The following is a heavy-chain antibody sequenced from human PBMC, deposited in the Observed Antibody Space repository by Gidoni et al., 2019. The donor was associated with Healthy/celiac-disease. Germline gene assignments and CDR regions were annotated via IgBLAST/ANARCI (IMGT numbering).Heavy chain of an antibody. CDR1: GFTFSSYA. CDR3: AKHGAGTEVNYYYGMDV. V-gene: IGHV3-23*01. D-gene: IGHD1-7*01. Sequence: EVQLLDSGGGLVQPGGSLRLSCAASGFTFSSYAMSWVRQAPGKGLEWVSASSGSGGSKYYADSVKGRFTISRDNSKKTLYLQMNSLRAEDTAVYYCAKHGAGTEVNYYYGMDVWGQGTTVTVS. CDR2: SSGSGGSK. J-gene: IGHJ6*02.